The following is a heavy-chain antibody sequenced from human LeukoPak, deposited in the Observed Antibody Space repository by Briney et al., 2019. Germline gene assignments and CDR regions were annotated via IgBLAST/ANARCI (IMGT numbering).Heavy chain of an antibody. CDR2: INHSGST. J-gene: IGHJ5*02. V-gene: IGHV4-34*01. Sequence: SETLSLTCAVYGGSFSGYYWSWIRQPPGKGLEWIGEINHSGSTNYNPSLKSRVTISVDTSKNQFSLKLSSVTAADTAVYYCARGITIFGALGGNWFDPWGQGTLVTVSS. CDR1: GGSFSGYY. D-gene: IGHD3-3*01. CDR3: ARGITIFGALGGNWFDP.